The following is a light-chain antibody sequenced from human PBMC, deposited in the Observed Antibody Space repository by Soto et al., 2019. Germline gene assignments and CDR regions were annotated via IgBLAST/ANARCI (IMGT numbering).Light chain of an antibody. CDR2: AAS. Sequence: IVLTQSPGTLSLSPGERATLSCRASQSVSSSYLAWYQQRPGQAPRLLIFAASYRATGIPDRFSGSGSGTDFTLTISRLEPEDFAVYYCQHYSSSPPEFTFGPGTKVDSK. V-gene: IGKV3-20*01. J-gene: IGKJ3*01. CDR3: QHYSSSPPEFT. CDR1: QSVSSSY.